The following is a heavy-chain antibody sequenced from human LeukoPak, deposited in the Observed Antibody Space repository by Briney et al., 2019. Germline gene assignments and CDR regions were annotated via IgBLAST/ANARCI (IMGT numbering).Heavy chain of an antibody. CDR3: ARELYYDFWSGPEDY. V-gene: IGHV1-18*01. CDR1: VYTFPNYG. Sequence: GASVNVSFKTSVYTFPNYGITWVRQAPGQGLEWMGWIRADNGNTEYSRKFQGRVTMTIDTSTSTAYMDLRSLRSDDTAVYYCARELYYDFWSGPEDYWGQGTLVTVSS. D-gene: IGHD3-3*01. J-gene: IGHJ4*02. CDR2: IRADNGNT.